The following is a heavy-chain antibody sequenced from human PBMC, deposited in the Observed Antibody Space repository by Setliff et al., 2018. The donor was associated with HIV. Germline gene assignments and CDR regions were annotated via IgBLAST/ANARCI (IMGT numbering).Heavy chain of an antibody. CDR1: GFTFSSYE. Sequence: GGSLRLSCAASGFTFSSYEMNWVRQAPGKGLEWVSYISSSGSTIYYADSVKGRFTISRDKSKNTVFLQMNSLRVEDTAVYYCANSPARPPFDCWGQGALVTVSS. CDR2: ISSSGSTI. CDR3: ANSPARPPFDC. D-gene: IGHD6-6*01. V-gene: IGHV3-48*03. J-gene: IGHJ4*02.